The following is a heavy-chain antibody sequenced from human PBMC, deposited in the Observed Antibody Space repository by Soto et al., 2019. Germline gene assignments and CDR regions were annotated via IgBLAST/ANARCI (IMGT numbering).Heavy chain of an antibody. CDR1: GGSISSYY. CDR3: ARQGFGPLHGLVDV. D-gene: IGHD3-10*01. CDR2: VHHSWGS. V-gene: IGHV4-59*08. J-gene: IGHJ6*02. Sequence: QVQLQESGPGLVKPSETLSLSCTVSGGSISSYYWSWFRQSPGKRMEWIGYVHHSWGSSYNPSLQPRVAISLDPSKSQCSLKVTSVTATDTAVYYCARQGFGPLHGLVDVWGQGTTVTVSS.